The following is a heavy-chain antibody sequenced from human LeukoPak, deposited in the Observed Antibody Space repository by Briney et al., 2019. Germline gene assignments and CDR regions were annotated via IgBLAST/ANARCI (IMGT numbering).Heavy chain of an antibody. Sequence: PGGSLRLSCAASGFTFSSYAMHWVRQAPGKGLEWVAVISYDGGNKYYADSVKGRFTISRDNSKNTLYLQMNSLRAEDTAVYYCARDYYDSSGYPHPFDYWGQGTLVTVSS. CDR1: GFTFSSYA. CDR3: ARDYYDSSGYPHPFDY. CDR2: ISYDGGNK. D-gene: IGHD3-22*01. J-gene: IGHJ4*02. V-gene: IGHV3-30-3*01.